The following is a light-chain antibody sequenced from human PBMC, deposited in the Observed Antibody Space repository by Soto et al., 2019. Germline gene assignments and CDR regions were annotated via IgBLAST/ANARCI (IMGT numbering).Light chain of an antibody. CDR3: QQYDNLPFT. J-gene: IGKJ4*01. CDR1: QDISNY. CDR2: DAS. Sequence: DIQMTQSPSSLSASVGDRVTITCQASQDISNYLNWYQQKPGKAPKLLIYDASNLETGVPPRFSGSRSGTDFTFTISSLQPEDVATYYCQQYDNLPFTFGGGTKVDIK. V-gene: IGKV1-33*01.